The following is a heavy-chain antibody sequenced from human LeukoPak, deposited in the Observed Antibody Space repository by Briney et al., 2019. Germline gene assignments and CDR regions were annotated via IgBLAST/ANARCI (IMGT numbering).Heavy chain of an antibody. V-gene: IGHV3-23*01. J-gene: IGHJ3*02. D-gene: IGHD5-12*01. CDR3: AKGSRYSGRYNFGDAFDI. CDR2: ISDSGGSP. Sequence: PGGSLRLSCAASGYTFSNYAMNWVRQAPGKGLEWVSGISDSGGSPDYADSVKGRFTISRDNSNSTLYLKMNSVRSEDTAVYYCAKGSRYSGRYNFGDAFDIWGQGTLVTVSS. CDR1: GYTFSNYA.